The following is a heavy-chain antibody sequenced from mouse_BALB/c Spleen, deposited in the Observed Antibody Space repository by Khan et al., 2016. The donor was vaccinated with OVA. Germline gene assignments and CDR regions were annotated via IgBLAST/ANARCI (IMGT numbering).Heavy chain of an antibody. Sequence: EVELVESGGGLVQPGGSLKLSCAASGFAFSGSGMSWVRQTPDKRLELVATINSNDGTSYYPDRVRGRFTISRDNAKNTLHLQMSSLKSEDTAMYYCARVFYRYDEGYWYFDVWGAGTTVTVSS. CDR2: INSNDGTS. CDR3: ARVFYRYDEGYWYFDV. V-gene: IGHV5-6-3*01. CDR1: GFAFSGSG. J-gene: IGHJ1*01. D-gene: IGHD2-14*01.